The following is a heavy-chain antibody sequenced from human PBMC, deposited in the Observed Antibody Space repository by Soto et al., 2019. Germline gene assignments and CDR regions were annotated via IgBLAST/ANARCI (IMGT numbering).Heavy chain of an antibody. CDR2: INPSGGSA. Sequence: ASVKVSCKASGYTFTSYYMHWVRQAPGQGLEWMGIINPSGGSASYAQKFQGRVTMTRDTSTSTVYMELSSLRSEDTAVYYCARERTGAGXDYWGQGTLVTVSS. CDR1: GYTFTSYY. V-gene: IGHV1-46*01. D-gene: IGHD6-19*01. J-gene: IGHJ4*02. CDR3: ARERTGAGXDY.